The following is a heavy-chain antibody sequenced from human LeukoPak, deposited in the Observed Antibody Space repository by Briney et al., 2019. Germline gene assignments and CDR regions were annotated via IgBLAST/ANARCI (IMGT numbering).Heavy chain of an antibody. V-gene: IGHV3-74*01. CDR1: GFTFSSYW. J-gene: IGHJ4*02. D-gene: IGHD4-4*01. Sequence: GGSLGLSCAASGFTFSSYWMHWVRQAPGKGLVWVSRINSDGSSTSYADSVEGRFTISRDNAKNTLYLQMNSLRAEDTAVYYCAREAYSNYVDDYWGQGTLVTVSS. CDR3: AREAYSNYVDDY. CDR2: INSDGSST.